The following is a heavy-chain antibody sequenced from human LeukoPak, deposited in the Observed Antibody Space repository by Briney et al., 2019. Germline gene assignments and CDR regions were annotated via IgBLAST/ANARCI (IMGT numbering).Heavy chain of an antibody. CDR2: ISTISTNI. CDR3: ARDRGYYYDSHDAFDI. V-gene: IGHV3-21*01. D-gene: IGHD3-22*01. J-gene: IGHJ3*02. Sequence: PGGSLRLSCAASGFTFSSYWMSWVRQAPGKGLEWVSSISTISTNIHYADSVKGRFTISRDNAKSSLYLQMNSLRAEDTAVYYCARDRGYYYDSHDAFDIWGQGTMVTVSS. CDR1: GFTFSSYW.